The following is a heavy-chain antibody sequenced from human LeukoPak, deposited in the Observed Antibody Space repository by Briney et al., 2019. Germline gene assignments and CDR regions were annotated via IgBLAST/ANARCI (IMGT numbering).Heavy chain of an antibody. D-gene: IGHD5-18*01. V-gene: IGHV4-59*08. Sequence: SETLSLTCTVSGGSISSYYWSWIRQPPGKGLEWIGYIYYSGSTYYNPSLKSRVTISVDTSKNQFSLKLSPVTAADTAVYYCARLHDGYRYGADYWGQGTLVTAS. CDR2: IYYSGST. J-gene: IGHJ4*02. CDR3: ARLHDGYRYGADY. CDR1: GGSISSYY.